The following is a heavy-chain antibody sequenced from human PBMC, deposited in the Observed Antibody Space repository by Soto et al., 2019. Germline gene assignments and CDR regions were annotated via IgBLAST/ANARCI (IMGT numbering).Heavy chain of an antibody. CDR2: IYYSGST. CDR3: ARVSQLERRLDNWFDP. J-gene: IGHJ5*02. D-gene: IGHD1-1*01. Sequence: PSETLSLTCSVAGDSISSSYWSWIRQSPGKGLEWIGYIYYSGSTNYNPSLKSRVTISVDTSKNQFSLKLSSVTAADTAVYYCARVSQLERRLDNWFDPWGQGTLVTVSS. CDR1: GDSISSSY. V-gene: IGHV4-59*01.